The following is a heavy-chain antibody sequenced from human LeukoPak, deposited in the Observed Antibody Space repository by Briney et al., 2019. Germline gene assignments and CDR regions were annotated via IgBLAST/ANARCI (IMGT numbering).Heavy chain of an antibody. CDR3: ARGALSAGWFDP. V-gene: IGHV3-21*01. CDR1: GFTFSSYS. CDR2: ISSSSSYI. J-gene: IGHJ5*02. Sequence: GGSLRLSCAASGFTFSSYSMNWVRQAPGKGLEWVSSISSSSSYIYYADSVKGRFTISRDNTKNSLYLQMTSLRAEDTAVYYCARGALSAGWFDPWGQGTLVTVSS.